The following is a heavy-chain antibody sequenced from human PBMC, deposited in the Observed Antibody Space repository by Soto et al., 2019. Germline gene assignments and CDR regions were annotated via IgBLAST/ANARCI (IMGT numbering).Heavy chain of an antibody. Sequence: LVESGGGLVQPGRSLRLSCAASGFTFDDYAMHWVRQVPGKGLEWVSGISWNSDSIGYADSVKGRFTISRDNAKNSLFLEMNSLRPEDTALYSCGKGLTISRLEPCDYWGQGTLVTVSS. J-gene: IGHJ4*02. D-gene: IGHD3-3*01. CDR3: GKGLTISRLEPCDY. V-gene: IGHV3-9*01. CDR1: GFTFDDYA. CDR2: ISWNSDSI.